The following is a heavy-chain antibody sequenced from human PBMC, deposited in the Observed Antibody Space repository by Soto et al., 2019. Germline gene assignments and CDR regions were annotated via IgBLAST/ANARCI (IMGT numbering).Heavy chain of an antibody. J-gene: IGHJ3*02. CDR2: ISAYNGNT. CDR3: ARDLGSYYDILTGYYNDAFDI. D-gene: IGHD3-9*01. V-gene: IGHV1-18*01. Sequence: ASVKVSCKASGYTFTSYGISWVRQAPGQGLEWMGWISAYNGNTNYAQKLQGRVTMTTDISTSTAYMELRSLRSDDTAVYYCARDLGSYYDILTGYYNDAFDIWGQGTMVTVSS. CDR1: GYTFTSYG.